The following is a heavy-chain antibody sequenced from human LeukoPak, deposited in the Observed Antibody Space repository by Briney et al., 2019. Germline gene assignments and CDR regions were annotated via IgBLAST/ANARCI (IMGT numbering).Heavy chain of an antibody. V-gene: IGHV4-34*01. CDR2: INHSGST. D-gene: IGHD5-24*01. CDR1: GGSFSGYY. Sequence: PSETLSLTCAVYGGSFSGYYWSWIRQPPGKGLEWIGEINHSGSTNYNPSLKSRVTISVDTSKNQFSLKLSSVTAADTAVYYCARGGFRWLQFSGAEYFQHWGQGTLVTVSS. J-gene: IGHJ1*01. CDR3: ARGGFRWLQFSGAEYFQH.